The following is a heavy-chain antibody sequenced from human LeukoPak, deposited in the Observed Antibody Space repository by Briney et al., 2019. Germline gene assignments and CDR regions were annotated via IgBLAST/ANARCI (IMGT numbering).Heavy chain of an antibody. Sequence: SETLSLTCTVSGGSISSYYWSWIRQPAGKGLEWIGRIYTSGSTNYNPSLKSRVTMSVDTSKNQFSLELSSVTAAGTAVYYCASLGATSAFDIWGQGTMVTVSS. J-gene: IGHJ3*02. CDR3: ASLGATSAFDI. CDR2: IYTSGST. V-gene: IGHV4-4*07. D-gene: IGHD1-26*01. CDR1: GGSISSYY.